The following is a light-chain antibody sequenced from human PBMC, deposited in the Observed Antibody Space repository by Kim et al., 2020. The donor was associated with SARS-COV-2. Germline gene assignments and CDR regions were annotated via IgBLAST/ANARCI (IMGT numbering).Light chain of an antibody. CDR1: SGNIASND. CDR2: EDN. Sequence: KTVTSSCTGSSGNIASNDVQWYQQRPASAPTTVIYEDNERPSGVPDRFSGSIDSSSNSASLTISGLKTEDEADYYCQSYDDSNRWVFGGGTQLTVL. V-gene: IGLV6-57*02. CDR3: QSYDDSNRWV. J-gene: IGLJ3*02.